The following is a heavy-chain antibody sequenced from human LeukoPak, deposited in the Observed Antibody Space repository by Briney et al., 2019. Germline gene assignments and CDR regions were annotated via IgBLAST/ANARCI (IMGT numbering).Heavy chain of an antibody. V-gene: IGHV3-43*01. CDR2: ISWYGVGT. CDR1: VLTLDAYI. Sequence: PGGSLRLSRAVSVLTLDAYIMNCVAGAPGTDLEGVCLISWYGVGTYYADSVKGRFTISTDNSKNSLYLQMNSLRTEDTALYYCAKGLKDADSSGWYTYYYYYGMDVWGQGTTVTVSS. J-gene: IGHJ6*02. D-gene: IGHD6-19*01. CDR3: AKGLKDADSSGWYTYYYYYGMDV.